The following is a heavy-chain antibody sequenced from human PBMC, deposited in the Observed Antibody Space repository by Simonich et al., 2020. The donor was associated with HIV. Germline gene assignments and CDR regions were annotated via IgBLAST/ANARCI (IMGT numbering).Heavy chain of an antibody. D-gene: IGHD3-22*01. Sequence: QITLKESGPTLVKPTQTLTLTCTFSGFSLSTSEVGVGWIRQPPGKALEWLALIHWNDYKSYSPSLKSRLTINKDTSKNQVVLTMTNMDPVDTATYYCAHLYDSSGYYYVFFQHWGQGTLVTVSS. J-gene: IGHJ1*01. CDR2: IHWNDYK. CDR1: GFSLSTSEVG. V-gene: IGHV2-5*01. CDR3: AHLYDSSGYYYVFFQH.